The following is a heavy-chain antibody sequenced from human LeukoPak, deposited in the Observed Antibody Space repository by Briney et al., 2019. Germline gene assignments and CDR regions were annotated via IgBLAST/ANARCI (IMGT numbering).Heavy chain of an antibody. CDR3: ARDITTLGSHYGMDV. D-gene: IGHD3-16*01. J-gene: IGHJ6*02. V-gene: IGHV3-66*02. Sequence: GGSLRLSCAASGFTVSSNYMSWVRQAPGKGLEWVSVIYSGGSTYYADSVKGRFTISRDISKNTLYLQMNSLRAEDTAVYYCARDITTLGSHYGMDVWGQGTTVTVSS. CDR1: GFTVSSNY. CDR2: IYSGGST.